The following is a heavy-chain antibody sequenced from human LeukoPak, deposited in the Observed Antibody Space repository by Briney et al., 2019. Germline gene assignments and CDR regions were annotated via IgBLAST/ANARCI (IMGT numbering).Heavy chain of an antibody. J-gene: IGHJ4*02. CDR1: GFTFSSYA. Sequence: GGSLRLSCAASGFTFSSYAMSWVRQAPGKGLEWVSTISGSGGSTSYVDSVKGRLTISRANSKNTLYLQMNSLRAEDTALYYCANTPNMYSSSLFDYWGQGTLVTVSS. D-gene: IGHD6-13*01. V-gene: IGHV3-23*01. CDR3: ANTPNMYSSSLFDY. CDR2: ISGSGGST.